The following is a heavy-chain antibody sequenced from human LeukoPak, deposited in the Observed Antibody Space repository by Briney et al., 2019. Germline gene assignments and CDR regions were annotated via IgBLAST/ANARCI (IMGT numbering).Heavy chain of an antibody. CDR3: AKESGYSGYEPNDY. Sequence: GGSLRLSCAASGFTFSSYAMSWVRQAPGKGLEWVSAISGSGGSTYYADSVKGRFTISRDNSKNTLYLQMNSLRAEDTAVYYCAKESGYSGYEPNDYWGQEPWSPSPQ. D-gene: IGHD5-12*01. J-gene: IGHJ4*01. CDR1: GFTFSSYA. V-gene: IGHV3-23*01. CDR2: ISGSGGST.